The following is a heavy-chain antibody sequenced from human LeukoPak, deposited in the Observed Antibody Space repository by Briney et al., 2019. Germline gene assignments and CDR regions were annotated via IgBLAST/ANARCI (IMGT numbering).Heavy chain of an antibody. J-gene: IGHJ4*02. V-gene: IGHV5-51*01. CDR2: IYPGDSDT. D-gene: IGHD1-26*01. CDR1: GFSFTNYW. CDR3: ARLVGATAVAHY. Sequence: GESLKISCKTFGFSFTNYWIDWVRQMPGKGLEWMGIIYPGDSDTRYSPSFQGQVTISADKSISTAYLQWSSLKASDTAMYYCARLVGATAVAHYWGQGTLVTVSS.